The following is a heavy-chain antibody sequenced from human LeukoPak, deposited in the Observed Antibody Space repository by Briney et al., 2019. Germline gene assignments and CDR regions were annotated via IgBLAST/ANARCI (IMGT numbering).Heavy chain of an antibody. V-gene: IGHV3-30-3*01. CDR3: VRALGSPFDY. Sequence: GGSLRLSCSASGFTFSSYAMHWVRQAPGKGLEWVAVISYDGGNKYYADSVKGRFTISRDNFKNTLYLQMNSLRAEDTAVYYCVRALGSPFDYWGQGTLVTVSS. CDR1: GFTFSSYA. D-gene: IGHD7-27*01. CDR2: ISYDGGNK. J-gene: IGHJ4*02.